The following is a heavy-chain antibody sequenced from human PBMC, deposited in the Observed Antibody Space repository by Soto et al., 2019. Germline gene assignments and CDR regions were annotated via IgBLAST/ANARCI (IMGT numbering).Heavy chain of an antibody. CDR2: IYYSGST. J-gene: IGHJ6*03. D-gene: IGHD3-9*01. CDR3: ARVLREFGPPNPSVVCLGG. V-gene: IGHV4-39*01. CDR1: GGSISSSSYY. Sequence: PSETLSLTCTVSGGSISSSSYYWGWIRQPPGKGLEWIGSIYYSGSTYYNPSLKSRVTISVDTSKNQFSLKLSSVTAADTAVYYSARVLREFGPPNPSVVCLGGWDKG.